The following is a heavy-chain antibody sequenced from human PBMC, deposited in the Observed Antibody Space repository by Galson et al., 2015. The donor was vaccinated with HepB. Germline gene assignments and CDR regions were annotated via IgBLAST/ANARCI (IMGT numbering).Heavy chain of an antibody. Sequence: SVKVSCKASGYTFTSYYMHWVRQAPGQGLEWMGIINPSGGSTSYAQKFQGRVTMTRDTSTSTVYMELSSLRSEGTAVYYCARGGSLGYCSGGSCYSPQYYYYGMDVWGQGTTVTVSS. V-gene: IGHV1-46*01. CDR3: ARGGSLGYCSGGSCYSPQYYYYGMDV. CDR1: GYTFTSYY. D-gene: IGHD2-15*01. J-gene: IGHJ6*02. CDR2: INPSGGST.